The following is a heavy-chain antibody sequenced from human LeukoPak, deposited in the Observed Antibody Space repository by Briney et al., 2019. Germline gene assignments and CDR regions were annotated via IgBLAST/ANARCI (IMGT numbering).Heavy chain of an antibody. J-gene: IGHJ3*02. CDR2: TLPGDFNT. Sequence: GESLKISCRTSGYSFTMYWVAWVRQMPGKGLEWMGITLPGDFNTRYSPSFQGQVGISADKSINTAYLQWSSLKASDTGMYYCARRTARGYDIWGQGTMITVSS. V-gene: IGHV5-51*01. D-gene: IGHD3-3*01. CDR1: GYSFTMYW. CDR3: ARRTARGYDI.